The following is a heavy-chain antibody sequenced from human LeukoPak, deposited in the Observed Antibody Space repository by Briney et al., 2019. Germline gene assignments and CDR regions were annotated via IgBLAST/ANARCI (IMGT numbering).Heavy chain of an antibody. J-gene: IGHJ4*02. V-gene: IGHV3-11*06. CDR1: GFTFSDYY. CDR3: ARDLAYSRLDY. CDR2: ISSSSSYT. Sequence: PGGSLRLSCAASGFTFSDYYMSWIRQAPGKGLEWVSYISSSSSYTNYADSVKGRFTISRDNAKNSLYLQMNSLRAEDTAVYYCARDLAYSRLDYWGQGMLVTVSS. D-gene: IGHD5-18*01.